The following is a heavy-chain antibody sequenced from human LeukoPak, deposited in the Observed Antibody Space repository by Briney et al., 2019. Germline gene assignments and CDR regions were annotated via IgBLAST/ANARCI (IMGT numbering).Heavy chain of an antibody. D-gene: IGHD6-13*01. J-gene: IGHJ4*02. V-gene: IGHV4-61*01. Sequence: SETLSLTCTVSGGSISSSSYYWSWIRQPPGKGLEWIGYIYYSGSTNYNPSLKSRVTISVDTSKNQFSLKLSSVTAADTAVYYCARDSWYYSYWGQGTLVTVSS. CDR1: GGSISSSSYY. CDR2: IYYSGST. CDR3: ARDSWYYSY.